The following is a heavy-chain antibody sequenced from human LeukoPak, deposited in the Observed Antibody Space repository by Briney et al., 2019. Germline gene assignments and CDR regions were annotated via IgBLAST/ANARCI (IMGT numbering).Heavy chain of an antibody. CDR1: GYTFTSYG. V-gene: IGHV1-18*01. Sequence: ASVKVSCKASGYTFTSYGITWVRQAPEQRLEWMGWISPYNGNTNYAQNFQGRVTMTTDTSTSTAYMELRSLRSDDTAVYYCGRVEMATTKDYWGQGTLVTVSS. CDR2: ISPYNGNT. D-gene: IGHD5-24*01. CDR3: GRVEMATTKDY. J-gene: IGHJ4*02.